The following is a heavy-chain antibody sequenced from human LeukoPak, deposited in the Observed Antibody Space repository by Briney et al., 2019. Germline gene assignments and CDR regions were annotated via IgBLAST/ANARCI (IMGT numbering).Heavy chain of an antibody. CDR1: GGSFSGYY. J-gene: IGHJ3*02. CDR2: INHSGST. CDR3: ARHEGYCSSTSCYGTHAFDI. D-gene: IGHD2-2*01. Sequence: SETLSLTCAVYGGSFSGYYWSWIRQPPGKGLEWIGEINHSGSTNYSPSLKSRVTISVDTSKNQFSLKLSSVTAADTAVYYCARHEGYCSSTSCYGTHAFDIWGQGTMVTVSS. V-gene: IGHV4-34*01.